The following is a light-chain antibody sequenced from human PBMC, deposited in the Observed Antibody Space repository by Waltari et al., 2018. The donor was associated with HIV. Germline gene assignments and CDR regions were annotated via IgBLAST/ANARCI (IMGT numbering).Light chain of an antibody. CDR1: HRISTY. J-gene: IGKJ2*01. Sequence: DIQLTQSPSFLSASVGDRVTITCRADHRISTYLAWYQQKPGKAPKLLISAASALQSGVPSRFSGSVSGREFTLTISSLQPEDFASYYCQHLNTYPYTFGQGTKLEIK. CDR2: AAS. CDR3: QHLNTYPYT. V-gene: IGKV1-9*01.